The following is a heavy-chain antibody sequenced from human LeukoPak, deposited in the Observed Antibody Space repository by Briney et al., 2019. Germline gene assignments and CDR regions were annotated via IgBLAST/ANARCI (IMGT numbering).Heavy chain of an antibody. Sequence: ASVKVSCKASGYTFTGYYMHRVRQAPGQGLEWMGRINPNSGGTNYAQKFQGRVTMTRDTSISTAYMELSRLRSDDTAVYYCARVTYGSGSYYIDYWGQGTLVTVSS. CDR3: ARVTYGSGSYYIDY. CDR1: GYTFTGYY. J-gene: IGHJ4*02. V-gene: IGHV1-2*06. CDR2: INPNSGGT. D-gene: IGHD3-10*01.